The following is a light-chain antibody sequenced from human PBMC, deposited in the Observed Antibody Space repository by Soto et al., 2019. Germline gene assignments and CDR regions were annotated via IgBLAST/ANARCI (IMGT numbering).Light chain of an antibody. J-gene: IGKJ1*01. Sequence: ETVLTQSPGTLSLSPRERATLACRASQTIRSTYLAWYRQTPGQAPRLLIYGASNRATGIADRFSGSGSGTDFTLIISRLEPEDFALYYCQQYGSSPWTFGQGTKVEIK. V-gene: IGKV3-20*01. CDR2: GAS. CDR3: QQYGSSPWT. CDR1: QTIRSTY.